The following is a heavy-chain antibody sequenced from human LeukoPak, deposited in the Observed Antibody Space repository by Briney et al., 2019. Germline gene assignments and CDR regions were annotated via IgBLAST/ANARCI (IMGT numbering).Heavy chain of an antibody. CDR1: GFTFSPYW. Sequence: GGSLRLSCAASGFTFSPYWMHWVRQAPGKGLEWVSAISGSGGSTYYADSVKGRFTISRDNSKNTLYLQMNSLRAEDTAVYYCAKDKSAFDIWGQGTMVTVSS. J-gene: IGHJ3*02. V-gene: IGHV3-23*01. CDR3: AKDKSAFDI. CDR2: ISGSGGST.